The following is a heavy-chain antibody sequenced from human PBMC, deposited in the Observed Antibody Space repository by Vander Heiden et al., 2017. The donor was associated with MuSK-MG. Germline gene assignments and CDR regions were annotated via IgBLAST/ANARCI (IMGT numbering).Heavy chain of an antibody. D-gene: IGHD6-13*01. CDR1: GGSLSSRSYF. V-gene: IGHV4-39*01. J-gene: IGHJ3*02. CDR2: IDYIGSA. Sequence: LQLQESGPGLVEPAETLSLTCSVSGGSLSSRSYFWAWIRQPPGKGLEWIGTIDYIGSAYNNPSLESRVAISVDTSKSQLSLRLGSVTAADTALYYCARQDAYSSIWSDRRACDTWGQGKMGTVSS. CDR3: ARQDAYSSIWSDRRACDT.